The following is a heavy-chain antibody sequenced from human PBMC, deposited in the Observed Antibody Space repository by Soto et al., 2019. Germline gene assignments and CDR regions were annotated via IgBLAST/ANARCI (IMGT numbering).Heavy chain of an antibody. J-gene: IGHJ6*02. Sequence: PGESLKISCKGSGYSFTSYWISWVRQMPGKGLEWMGRIDPSDSYTNYSPSFQGHVTISADKSISTAYLQWSSLKASDTAMYYCAIRVVPSAIGGGGYYYYGMDVWGQGTTVTVSS. CDR2: IDPSDSYT. CDR3: AIRVVPSAIGGGGYYYYGMDV. V-gene: IGHV5-10-1*01. D-gene: IGHD2-2*02. CDR1: GYSFTSYW.